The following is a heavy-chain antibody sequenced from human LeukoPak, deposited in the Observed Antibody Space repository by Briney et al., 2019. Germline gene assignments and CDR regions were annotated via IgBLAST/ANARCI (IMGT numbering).Heavy chain of an antibody. CDR1: GFTFSSHS. Sequence: GGSLRLSCAASGFTFSSHSMHWVRQAPGKGQVWVSHINNDGSRTTYADSVKGRFTISRDNAKNTLYLQMNSLRAEDTAVYYCASLSDYWGQGTLVTVSS. CDR3: ASLSDY. CDR2: INNDGSRT. V-gene: IGHV3-74*03. J-gene: IGHJ4*02.